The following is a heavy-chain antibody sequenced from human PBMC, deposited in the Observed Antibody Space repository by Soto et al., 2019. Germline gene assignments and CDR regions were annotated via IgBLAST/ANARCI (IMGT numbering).Heavy chain of an antibody. CDR3: ARDYCSGTTCYEIXY. V-gene: IGHV5-51*01. J-gene: IGHJ4*02. D-gene: IGHD2-2*01. CDR2: IYPGDSDT. Sequence: GESLKISCKGSGYRFTNYWIGWVRQMPGKGLEWMGIIYPGDSDTRYSPSFQGQVTISADKSINTAYLQWSSLKASDTAMYYCARDYCSGTTCYEIXYWGQGTQVXVSS. CDR1: GYRFTNYW.